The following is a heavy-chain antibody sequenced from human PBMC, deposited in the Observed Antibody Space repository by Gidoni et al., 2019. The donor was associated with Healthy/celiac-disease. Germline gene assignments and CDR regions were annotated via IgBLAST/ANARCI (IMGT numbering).Heavy chain of an antibody. CDR3: AKIDIVVVVAANRGGDY. D-gene: IGHD2-15*01. CDR2: ISGRGGST. J-gene: IGHJ4*02. V-gene: IGHV3-23*01. Sequence: LRLSCAASGVTFSSYAMSWVRQAPGKGLEWVSAISGRGGSTYYADSVKGRFTISRDNSKNTLYMQMNSLRAEDTAVYYCAKIDIVVVVAANRGGDYWGQGTLVTVSS. CDR1: GVTFSSYA.